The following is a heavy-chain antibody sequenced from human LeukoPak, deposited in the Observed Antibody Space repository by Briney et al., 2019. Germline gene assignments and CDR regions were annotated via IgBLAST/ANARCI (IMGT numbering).Heavy chain of an antibody. J-gene: IGHJ4*02. Sequence: SETLSLTCTVSGASIRSYYWSWIRQPAGKGLEWIGRIVPSGSTNYNTSLKSRVTMSVDTSKNQFSLKLNSVTAADTAVYYCAKEEAAPGPDFDYWGQGTLVIVSS. V-gene: IGHV4-4*07. CDR3: AKEEAAPGPDFDY. D-gene: IGHD6-13*01. CDR2: IVPSGST. CDR1: GASIRSYY.